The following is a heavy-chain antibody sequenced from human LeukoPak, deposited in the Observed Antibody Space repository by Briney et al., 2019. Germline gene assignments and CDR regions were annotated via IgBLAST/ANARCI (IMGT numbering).Heavy chain of an antibody. CDR3: ARDDPAKSNWFDP. CDR1: GYTFTSYG. CDR2: INPSGGST. J-gene: IGHJ5*02. V-gene: IGHV1-46*01. Sequence: ASVKVSCKASGYTFTSYGISWVRQAPGQGLEWMGIINPSGGSTNYAQKFQGRVTMTRDTSTSTVYMELSSLRSDNTAVYYCARDDPAKSNWFDPWGQGTLVTVSS.